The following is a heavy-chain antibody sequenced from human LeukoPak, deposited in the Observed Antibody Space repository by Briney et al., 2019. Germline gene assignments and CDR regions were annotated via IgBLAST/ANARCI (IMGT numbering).Heavy chain of an antibody. CDR1: GFTLSTYY. J-gene: IGHJ5*02. V-gene: IGHV3-23*01. CDR2: ISGSGGST. Sequence: GGSLRLSCAASGFTLSTYYMNWVRQAPGMGLEWVSAISGSGGSTYYADSVKGRFTISRDNSKNTLYLQMNSLRAEDTAVYYCAKDRDIVVVPAAHNWFDPWGQGTLVTVSS. CDR3: AKDRDIVVVPAAHNWFDP. D-gene: IGHD2-2*01.